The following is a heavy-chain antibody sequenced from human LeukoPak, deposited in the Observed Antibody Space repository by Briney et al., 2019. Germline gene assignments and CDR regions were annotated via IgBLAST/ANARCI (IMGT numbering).Heavy chain of an antibody. CDR2: ISYDGSNK. Sequence: GGSLRLSCAASGFTFSSYAMHWVRQAPGKGLEWVAVISYDGSNKYYADSVKGRFTISRDNSKNTLYLQMNSLRAEDTAVYYCARNGQIITYYYYYYMDVWGKGTTVTVSS. CDR1: GFTFSSYA. J-gene: IGHJ6*03. CDR3: ARNGQIITYYYYYYMDV. V-gene: IGHV3-30*04. D-gene: IGHD2-8*01.